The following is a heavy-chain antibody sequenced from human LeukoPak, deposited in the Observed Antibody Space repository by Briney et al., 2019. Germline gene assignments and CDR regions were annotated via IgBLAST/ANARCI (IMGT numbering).Heavy chain of an antibody. J-gene: IGHJ4*02. CDR1: GFTLRGYG. D-gene: IGHD1-1*01. Sequence: GGSLRLSCAASGFTLRGYGMHWVRQAPGKGLEWVAFIRYDGSDKSYADSVKGRFTISRDNSENTLYLQINSLRVEDTAVYYCAKDTPTTGYHLDSWGQETLVTVSS. CDR3: AKDTPTTGYHLDS. V-gene: IGHV3-30*02. CDR2: IRYDGSDK.